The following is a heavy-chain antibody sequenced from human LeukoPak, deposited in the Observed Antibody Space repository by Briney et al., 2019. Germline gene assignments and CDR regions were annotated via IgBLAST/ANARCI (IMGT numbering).Heavy chain of an antibody. Sequence: SQTLSLTCAISGESVSSNSAAWNWIRQSPSRGLEWLGRTYYRSKWYNDYAVSVKSRITINADTSKNQFSLQLNSVTPEDTAVYYCARDVADTAMDNWFDPWGQGTLVTVSS. CDR2: TYYRSKWYN. J-gene: IGHJ5*02. V-gene: IGHV6-1*01. D-gene: IGHD5-18*01. CDR3: ARDVADTAMDNWFDP. CDR1: GESVSSNSAA.